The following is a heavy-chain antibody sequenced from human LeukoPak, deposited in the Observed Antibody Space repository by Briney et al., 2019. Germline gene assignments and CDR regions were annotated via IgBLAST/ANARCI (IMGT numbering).Heavy chain of an antibody. D-gene: IGHD2-15*01. Sequence: SETLSLTCTVSGASIRSGDYYWSWIRQPPGKGLEWIGYIYDSGSTYYNPSLKSRITISVDTSENRFSLKLSSVTATDAAVYYCARDCSGGSCYGAFDIWGQGTMVTVSS. V-gene: IGHV4-30-4*01. CDR3: ARDCSGGSCYGAFDI. CDR2: IYDSGST. J-gene: IGHJ3*02. CDR1: GASIRSGDYY.